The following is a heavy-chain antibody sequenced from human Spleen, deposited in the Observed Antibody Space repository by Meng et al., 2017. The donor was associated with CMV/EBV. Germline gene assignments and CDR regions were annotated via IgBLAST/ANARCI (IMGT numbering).Heavy chain of an antibody. V-gene: IGHV1-69*05. CDR2: IIPIFYSP. Sequence: ASGGSFSSYAIFWVRQAPGQGLECVGGIIPIFYSPNYSQKFQGRVTITTDESTSTAYMEVTSLRSEDTAVYYCAATSWDGNSYYFDYWGQGTLVTVSS. CDR1: GGSFSSYA. CDR3: AATSWDGNSYYFDY. J-gene: IGHJ4*02. D-gene: IGHD4-23*01.